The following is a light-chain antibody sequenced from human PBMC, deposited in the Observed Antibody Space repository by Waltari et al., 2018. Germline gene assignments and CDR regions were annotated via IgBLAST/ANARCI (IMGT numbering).Light chain of an antibody. CDR1: SSDVGRYNL. CDR2: EVN. J-gene: IGLJ2*01. CDR3: CSYTRSRTVV. Sequence: QSALTQPASVSGSPGQSLTISCTGTSSDVGRYNLVSWYQKHPGKAPKVRIYEVNKRPSGVSDRFSGSKSGNTASLTISGLQAEDEADYYCCSYTRSRTVVFGGGTKVTVL. V-gene: IGLV2-23*02.